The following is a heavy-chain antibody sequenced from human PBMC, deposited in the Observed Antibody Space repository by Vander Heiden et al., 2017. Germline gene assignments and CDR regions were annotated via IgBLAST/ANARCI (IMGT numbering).Heavy chain of an antibody. CDR2: IYPGDSDT. CDR1: GYSFTSTW. J-gene: IGHJ4*02. CDR3: ARLVSRSSPEVWF. V-gene: IGHV5-51*01. Sequence: EVQLVQSGAAVKKPGESLTISCQGLGYSFTSTWIAWVRQMPGKGLEWMGIIYPGDSDTTYSPSFQGQVTISVDKSISTAYLQWSSLRASDTAIYYCARLVSRSSPEVWFWGQGTLVTVSS. D-gene: IGHD6-6*01.